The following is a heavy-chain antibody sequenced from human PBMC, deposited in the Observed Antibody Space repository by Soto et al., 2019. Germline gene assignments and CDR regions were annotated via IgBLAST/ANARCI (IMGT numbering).Heavy chain of an antibody. CDR3: ARGWFGMSGDDAFDI. J-gene: IGHJ3*02. Sequence: QVQLVQSGVEVKKPGASVKVSCKASGYTFNSYGISWVRQAAGQGLEWVGWISTSNGNTDYAQKLQGRVTVTTDTSTSTAYMELRSLRSDDTAVYYCARGWFGMSGDDAFDIWGQGTMVTVSS. CDR2: ISTSNGNT. D-gene: IGHD3-10*01. V-gene: IGHV1-18*01. CDR1: GYTFNSYG.